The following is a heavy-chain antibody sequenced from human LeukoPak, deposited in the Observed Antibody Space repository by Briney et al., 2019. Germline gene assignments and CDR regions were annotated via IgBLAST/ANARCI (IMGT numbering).Heavy chain of an antibody. V-gene: IGHV3-33*01. D-gene: IGHD2-2*01. CDR3: VGGYCSSTSCFYLRY. J-gene: IGHJ4*02. CDR1: GFTFSSYG. CDR2: IWYDGSNK. Sequence: GGSLRLSCAASGFTFSSYGMHWVRQAPGKGLEWVAVIWYDGSNKYYADSVKGRFTISRDNSKNTLYLQMNSLRAEDTAVYYCVGGYCSSTSCFYLRYWGQGTLVTVSS.